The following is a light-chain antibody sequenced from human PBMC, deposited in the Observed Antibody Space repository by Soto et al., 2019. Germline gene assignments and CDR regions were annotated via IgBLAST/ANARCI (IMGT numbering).Light chain of an antibody. V-gene: IGKV3D-20*02. CDR1: QSVSSN. CDR2: GAS. CDR3: HQRQYWPPIT. Sequence: IVLTQPPGTLSLSPGEIATVCCRPSQSVSSNLAWYQQQPRQAPRLLLYGASSRATGIPDRFSGSGAGTDFTPTISRVEPDDFAVYYCHQRQYWPPITFGQGTRLEIK. J-gene: IGKJ5*01.